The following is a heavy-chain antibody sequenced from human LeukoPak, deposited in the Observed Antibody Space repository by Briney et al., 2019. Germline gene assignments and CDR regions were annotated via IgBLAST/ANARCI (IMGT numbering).Heavy chain of an antibody. D-gene: IGHD2-2*01. CDR3: AKDPSRRPAGFDY. Sequence: GGSLRLSCAVSGFTFSSYAMSWVRQAPGKGLEWVSAISGSGGSTYYADSVKGRFTISRDNSKNTLYLQMNSLRAEDTAVYYCAKDPSRRPAGFDYWGQGTLVTVSS. V-gene: IGHV3-23*01. CDR2: ISGSGGST. CDR1: GFTFSSYA. J-gene: IGHJ4*02.